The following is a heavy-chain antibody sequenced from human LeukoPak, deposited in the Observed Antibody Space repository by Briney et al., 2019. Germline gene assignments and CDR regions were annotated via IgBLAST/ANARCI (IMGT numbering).Heavy chain of an antibody. CDR3: ARHTSGWYGDS. D-gene: IGHD6-19*01. CDR1: GDSISGFY. Sequence: SETLSLTCTVSGDSISGFYWSWIRQPAGKGLQWIGRISTSGSTNYNPSLKSRVTMSVDRSTNEFSLTVRSVTAADTALYYCARHTSGWYGDSWGQGTLVTVSS. CDR2: ISTSGST. V-gene: IGHV4-4*07. J-gene: IGHJ5*01.